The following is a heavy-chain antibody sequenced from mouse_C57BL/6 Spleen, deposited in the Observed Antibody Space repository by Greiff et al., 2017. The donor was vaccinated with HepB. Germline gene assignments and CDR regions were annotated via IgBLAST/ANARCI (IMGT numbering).Heavy chain of an antibody. CDR2: ISSGGSYT. V-gene: IGHV5-6*01. Sequence: EVQVVESGGDLVKPGGSLKLSCAASGFTFSSYGMSWVRQTPDKRLEWVATISSGGSYTYYPDSVKGRFTISRDNAKNTLYLQMSSLKSEDTAMYYCARHPGSYHWYFDVWGTGTTVTVSS. J-gene: IGHJ1*03. CDR1: GFTFSSYG. CDR3: ARHPGSYHWYFDV. D-gene: IGHD1-1*02.